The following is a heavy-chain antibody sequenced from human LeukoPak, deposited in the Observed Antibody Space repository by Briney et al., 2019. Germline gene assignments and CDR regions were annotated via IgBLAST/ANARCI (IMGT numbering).Heavy chain of an antibody. Sequence: PGGSLRLSCATSGFTFPSFWMHWVRQAPGEGLVWVSGINGDGTTTTYVDSVKGRFTISRDNSKNTLYLQMNSLRAEDTAVYYCAKWESMGFPGDSSSFHYWGQGTLVTVSS. CDR3: AKWESMGFPGDSSSFHY. J-gene: IGHJ4*02. CDR1: GFTFPSFW. V-gene: IGHV3-74*01. D-gene: IGHD6-6*01. CDR2: INGDGTTT.